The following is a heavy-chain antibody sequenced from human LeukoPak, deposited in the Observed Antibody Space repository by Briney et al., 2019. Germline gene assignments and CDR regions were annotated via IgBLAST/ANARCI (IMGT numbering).Heavy chain of an antibody. CDR2: IYSSGST. J-gene: IGHJ3*02. CDR1: GGSISSSSYY. D-gene: IGHD3-9*01. V-gene: IGHV4-61*05. CDR3: ARSDDILTGYAFDI. Sequence: SETLSLTCTVSGGSISSSSYYWGWIRQPPGKGLEWIGYIYSSGSTNYNPSLKSRVTISVDTSKNQFSLKLSSVTAADTAVYYCARSDDILTGYAFDIWGQGTMVTVSS.